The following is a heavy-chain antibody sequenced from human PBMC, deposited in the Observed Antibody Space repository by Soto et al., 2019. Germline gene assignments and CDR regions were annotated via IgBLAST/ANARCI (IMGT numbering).Heavy chain of an antibody. CDR3: ARQTYSGEKPSGLDV. Sequence: QLQLQESGPGLVKPSETLSLTCTVSGGSISSSSYNWAWIRQPPGKGLEWIGSIYYSGRTYYNPSLKSRVTISVDTSKNQFSLKLSSVTAADTAVYYCARQTYSGEKPSGLDVWGQGTTVTVSS. J-gene: IGHJ6*02. V-gene: IGHV4-39*01. CDR1: GGSISSSSYN. D-gene: IGHD2-21*01. CDR2: IYYSGRT.